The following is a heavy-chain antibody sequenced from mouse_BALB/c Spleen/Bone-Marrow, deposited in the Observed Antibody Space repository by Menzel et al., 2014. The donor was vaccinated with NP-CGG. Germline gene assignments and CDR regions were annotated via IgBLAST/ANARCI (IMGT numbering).Heavy chain of an antibody. Sequence: EVMLVESGAELVKPGASVKLSRTASGFNIKDTYMHWVKQRPEQGLEWIGRIDPANGNTKYDPKFQGKATITADTSSNTAYLQLSSLTSEDTAVYYCVSYYYGNYFDSWGQGTTLTVSS. CDR3: VSYYYGNYFDS. D-gene: IGHD1-1*01. CDR1: GFNIKDTY. V-gene: IGHV14-3*02. J-gene: IGHJ2*01. CDR2: IDPANGNT.